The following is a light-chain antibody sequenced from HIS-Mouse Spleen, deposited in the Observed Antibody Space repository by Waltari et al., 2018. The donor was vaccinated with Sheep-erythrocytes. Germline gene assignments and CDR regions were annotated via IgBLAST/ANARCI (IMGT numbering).Light chain of an antibody. CDR2: AVS. V-gene: IGLV2-8*01. J-gene: IGLJ2*01. CDR3: SSYAGSNIVV. Sequence: QSALTQSPSASGSPGQSVTISCTGTSSDVGGYNYVSWYQQHPGKAPKLMIYAVSKRPSGVPDRCSGSKSGNTASLTVSGLQAEDEADYYCSSYAGSNIVVFGGGTKLTVL. CDR1: SSDVGGYNY.